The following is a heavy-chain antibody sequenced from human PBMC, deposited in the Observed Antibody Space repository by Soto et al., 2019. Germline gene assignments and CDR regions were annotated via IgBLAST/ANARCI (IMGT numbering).Heavy chain of an antibody. CDR1: GGSINSGAYY. V-gene: IGHV4-31*03. D-gene: IGHD6-13*01. Sequence: PSETLSLTCTVSGGSINSGAYYWSWIRQHPGKGLEWIGYIYYSGGTYYNPSLKSRITMSLDTSKNQFSLKLSSVTAADTAVYYCASSYSSSWYDYWGQGTLVTVSS. J-gene: IGHJ4*02. CDR3: ASSYSSSWYDY. CDR2: IYYSGGT.